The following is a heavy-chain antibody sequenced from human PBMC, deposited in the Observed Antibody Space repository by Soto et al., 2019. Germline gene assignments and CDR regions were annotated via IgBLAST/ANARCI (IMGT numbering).Heavy chain of an antibody. Sequence: SETLSLACTVSGGSVSSGSYYWSWIRQPPGKGLEWIGYIYYSGSTNYNPSLKSRVTMSVDTSKNQFSLKLSSVTAADTAVYYCAREYYDILTGYYTNWFDPWGQGTLVTVSS. V-gene: IGHV4-61*01. CDR2: IYYSGST. J-gene: IGHJ5*02. CDR3: AREYYDILTGYYTNWFDP. CDR1: GGSVSSGSYY. D-gene: IGHD3-9*01.